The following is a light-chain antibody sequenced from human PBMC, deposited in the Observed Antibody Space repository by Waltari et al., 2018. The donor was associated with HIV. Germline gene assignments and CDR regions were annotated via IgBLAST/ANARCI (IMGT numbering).Light chain of an antibody. V-gene: IGKV3-15*01. Sequence: ERVMTQSPTTLSVPPGERATLSCRASQSVDSDFAWYQQKPGKPPRLLIAGASTRATGIPARFSGSGSGIEFTLTISSLQSEDFASYYCQQYNNWPYTFGQGTRLDIK. CDR3: QQYNNWPYT. J-gene: IGKJ2*01. CDR2: GAS. CDR1: QSVDSD.